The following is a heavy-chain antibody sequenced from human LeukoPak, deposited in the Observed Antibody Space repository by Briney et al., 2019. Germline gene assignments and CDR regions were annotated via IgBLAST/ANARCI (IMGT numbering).Heavy chain of an antibody. CDR1: GFTFSSCA. CDR3: AKKERYSSGCSDY. V-gene: IGHV3-23*01. J-gene: IGHJ4*02. Sequence: PGGSLRLSCAASGFTFSSCAMTWVRQAPGKGLEWVSGISGGGGSTYYTDSVKGRFTISRDNSKNTQYLQMNSLRAEDTAVYYCAKKERYSSGCSDYWGQGTLVTVSS. CDR2: ISGGGGST. D-gene: IGHD6-19*01.